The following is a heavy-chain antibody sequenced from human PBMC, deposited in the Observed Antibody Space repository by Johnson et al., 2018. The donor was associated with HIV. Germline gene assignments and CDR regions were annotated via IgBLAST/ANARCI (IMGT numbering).Heavy chain of an antibody. CDR1: EFTVSSNY. J-gene: IGHJ3*02. D-gene: IGHD3-3*01. CDR2: IYDGDTI. Sequence: VQLVESGGKLIQPGGSLRLSCAASEFTVSSNYMSWVRQAPGKGLEWVSIIYDGDTIAYADSVKGRFTISRDNAKNSLYLQMNSLRAEDTALYYCAKDIYSVSGYQDIWGQGTMVTVSS. CDR3: AKDIYSVSGYQDI. V-gene: IGHV3-53*01.